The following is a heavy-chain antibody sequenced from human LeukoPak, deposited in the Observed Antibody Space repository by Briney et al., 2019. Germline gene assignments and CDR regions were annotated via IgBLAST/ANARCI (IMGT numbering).Heavy chain of an antibody. V-gene: IGHV3-21*01. CDR2: ISSSSSYI. CDR3: ARVIYSGWQGELSD. Sequence: GGSLRLSCAASGFTFSSYSMNWVRQAPGKGLEWVSSISSSSSYIYYADSVKGRFTISRDNAKNTLYLQMNSLRAEDTAVYYCARVIYSGWQGELSDWGQGTLVTVSS. CDR1: GFTFSSYS. J-gene: IGHJ4*02. D-gene: IGHD6-19*01.